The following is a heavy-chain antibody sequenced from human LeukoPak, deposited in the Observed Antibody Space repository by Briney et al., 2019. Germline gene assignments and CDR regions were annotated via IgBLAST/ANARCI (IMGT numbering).Heavy chain of an antibody. Sequence: GGSLRLSCAASGFTFSSYSMTWVRQAPGKGLEWVSGIRNSGGVTVYADSVKGRFTISRDNSKNTLYLQLNSLRPEDTAVYYCAKDADTATIIYWYFDLWGRGTLVTVSS. V-gene: IGHV3-23*01. D-gene: IGHD5-18*01. CDR2: IRNSGGVT. CDR3: AKDADTATIIYWYFDL. J-gene: IGHJ2*01. CDR1: GFTFSSYS.